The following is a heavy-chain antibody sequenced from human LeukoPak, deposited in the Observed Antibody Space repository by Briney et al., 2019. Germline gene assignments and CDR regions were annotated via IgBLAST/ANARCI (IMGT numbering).Heavy chain of an antibody. Sequence: GGSLRLSCAASGFTFNDYGMSWVRHSPGKGLEWVAGINGYAGGRDYAASVNGRFTISRENSKNSLYLEMNTLTAADTAFYYCARVVGSRSPGADIWGQGTMVTVSS. CDR3: ARVVGSRSPGADI. CDR2: INGYAGGR. D-gene: IGHD1-14*01. CDR1: GFTFNDYG. J-gene: IGHJ3*02. V-gene: IGHV3-20*04.